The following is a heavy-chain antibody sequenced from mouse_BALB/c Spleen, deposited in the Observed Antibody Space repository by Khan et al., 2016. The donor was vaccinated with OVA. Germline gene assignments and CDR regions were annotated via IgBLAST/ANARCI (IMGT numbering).Heavy chain of an antibody. D-gene: IGHD1-1*01. CDR2: ISGDRNTI. J-gene: IGHJ2*01. CDR3: ATSYFYGYYFDY. Sequence: EVELVASGGGLVQPGGSRKLSCAASGFTFNNYGMPWVRQAPEKGLEWVAYISGDRNTIYYVDSVKGRFTISCDNPKNTLYLQITMQMSKDTAMYYCATSYFYGYYFDYWGPGTTLTVS. CDR1: GFTFNNYG. V-gene: IGHV5-17*02.